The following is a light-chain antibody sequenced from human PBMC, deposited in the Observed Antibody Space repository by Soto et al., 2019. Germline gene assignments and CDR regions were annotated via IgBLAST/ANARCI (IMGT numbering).Light chain of an antibody. V-gene: IGLV2-14*01. Sequence: QSALTQPASVSGSPGQSIAISCTGSSSDVGGYKYVSWYQQYPGKAPKLMIYEVSNRPSGVSNRFSGSESDNTASLTISGLQAEDEADYYCCSYTGRPIFVLFGGGTKLTVL. CDR2: EVS. J-gene: IGLJ2*01. CDR1: SSDVGGYKY. CDR3: CSYTGRPIFVL.